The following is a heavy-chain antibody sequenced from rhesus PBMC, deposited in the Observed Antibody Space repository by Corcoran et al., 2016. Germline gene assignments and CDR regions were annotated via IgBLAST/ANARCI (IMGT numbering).Heavy chain of an antibody. D-gene: IGHD3-3*01. CDR1: GGSISSNY. J-gene: IGHJ4*01. V-gene: IGHV4-160*01. CDR2: IRSGGST. CDR3: ARDQVDLWTGYYHDY. Sequence: QVQLQQWGEGLVKPSETLSLTCAVYGGSISSNYWSWIRQPPGKGLELIVRIRSGGSTNYNHSLKSRVTISIDTSTNQFSLKLSSVTAADTAVYYCARDQVDLWTGYYHDYWGQGVLVTVSS.